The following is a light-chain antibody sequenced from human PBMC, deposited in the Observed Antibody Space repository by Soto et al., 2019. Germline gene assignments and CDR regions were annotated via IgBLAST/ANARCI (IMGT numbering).Light chain of an antibody. CDR3: QQANSFPIT. V-gene: IGKV1-12*01. J-gene: IGKJ5*01. Sequence: DIQMTQSPSSVSASVGDRVTITCRASQDISTWLAWYQQKPGKAPKFVIFAASNFQSGVPSRFTGSGSGTDSTLTFSSLQPEDFATYYCQQANSFPITFGQGKRLEIK. CDR2: AAS. CDR1: QDISTW.